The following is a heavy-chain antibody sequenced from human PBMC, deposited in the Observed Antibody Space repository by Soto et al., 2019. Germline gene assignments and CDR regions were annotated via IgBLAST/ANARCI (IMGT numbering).Heavy chain of an antibody. V-gene: IGHV1-18*04. CDR2: ISVYTGNT. Sequence: QVQLVQSGPEVKEPGASVRVSCKASGYTFSNFFINWVRQAPGQGLEWMGWISVYTGNTQYPQRMQGRVTMTTDTSTSTAYMELRSLRYDDTAIYYCATDKFSGSQSPSDSWGQGTLVTVAS. D-gene: IGHD1-26*01. CDR3: ATDKFSGSQSPSDS. CDR1: GYTFSNFF. J-gene: IGHJ4*02.